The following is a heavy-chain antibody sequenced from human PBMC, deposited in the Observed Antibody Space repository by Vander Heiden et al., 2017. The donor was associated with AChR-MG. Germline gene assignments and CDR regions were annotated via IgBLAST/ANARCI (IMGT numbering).Heavy chain of an antibody. J-gene: IGHJ4*02. Sequence: EVQPLESGGGLVQPGGSLRLSAAGSGFTSGSDARGWVRQAPGKGLEWVSAISGSGGSTYYADSVKGRFTISRDNSKNTLYLQMNSLRAEDTAVYYCAKLRVVVTPAPFHYWGQGTLVTVSS. D-gene: IGHD3-22*01. V-gene: IGHV3-23*01. CDR1: GFTSGSDA. CDR3: AKLRVVVTPAPFHY. CDR2: ISGSGGST.